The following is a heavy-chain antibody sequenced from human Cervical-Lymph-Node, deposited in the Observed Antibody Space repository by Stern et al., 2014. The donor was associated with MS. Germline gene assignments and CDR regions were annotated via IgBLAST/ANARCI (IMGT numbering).Heavy chain of an antibody. Sequence: QVQLVQSGAEVKKPGASLKVSCKASGYTFTSDDINWVRQVPGQGLEWMGWMNPDSGDTGYAQKFRGKFTITRDLSINTAYMEMTSLKSEDTAVYYCTRGWSAWGQGTLVTVSS. CDR3: TRGWSA. J-gene: IGHJ4*02. D-gene: IGHD3-3*01. CDR1: GYTFTSDD. CDR2: MNPDSGDT. V-gene: IGHV1-8*01.